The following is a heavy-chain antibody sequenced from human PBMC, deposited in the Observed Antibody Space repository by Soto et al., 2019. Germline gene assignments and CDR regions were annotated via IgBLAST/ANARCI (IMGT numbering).Heavy chain of an antibody. CDR1: GYTFTGYY. J-gene: IGHJ6*02. CDR3: ARDMGGNYYYYYYYGMDV. D-gene: IGHD1-7*01. CDR2: INPNSGGT. V-gene: IGHV1-2*04. Sequence: ASVKVSCKASGYTFTGYYMHWVRQAPGQGLEWMGWINPNSGGTNYAQKFQGWVTMTRDTSISTAYMELSRLRSDDTAVYYCARDMGGNYYYYYYYGMDVWGQGTTVTVSS.